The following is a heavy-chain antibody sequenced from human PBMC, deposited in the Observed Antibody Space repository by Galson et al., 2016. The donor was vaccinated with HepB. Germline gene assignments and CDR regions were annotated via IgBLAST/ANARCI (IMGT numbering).Heavy chain of an antibody. D-gene: IGHD5-18*01. Sequence: VSGGSITRNNWWSWVRQPPGKGLEWIGEIYHSGDTNYNPSLRSRVTISVDKSKNHVSLKLISVTAADTAMYYCASYLIQSWAGSDAFDTWGQGIMVTVSS. V-gene: IGHV4-4*02. CDR3: ASYLIQSWAGSDAFDT. CDR1: GGSITRNNW. J-gene: IGHJ3*02. CDR2: IYHSGDT.